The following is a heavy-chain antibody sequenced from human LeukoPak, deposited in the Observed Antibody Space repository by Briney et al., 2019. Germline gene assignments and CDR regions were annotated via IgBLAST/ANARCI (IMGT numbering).Heavy chain of an antibody. J-gene: IGHJ4*02. Sequence: GRSLRLSCAVSGFTSTSYGMHWVRQAPGKGLEWVAVISSDGSHTYYADSVKGRFTISRDNSKKMLYLQMNSLRAEDTAVSYCAKEGRATTVDYWGQGTLVTVSS. CDR1: GFTSTSYG. CDR2: ISSDGSHT. V-gene: IGHV3-30*18. D-gene: IGHD1-26*01. CDR3: AKEGRATTVDY.